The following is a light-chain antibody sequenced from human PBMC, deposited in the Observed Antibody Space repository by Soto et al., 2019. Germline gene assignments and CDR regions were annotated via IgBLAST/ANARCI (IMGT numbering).Light chain of an antibody. Sequence: SLVTQPPSVSTAPEPTVTISCPGSSSNIGNNYVSWYQQLPGTAPKRLIYENKKRPPELPDPFSGSKSGTSATLGITGLQTGDEADYYCRTCDSSLSAQVFGTSTKVTVL. CDR1: SSNIGNNY. CDR3: RTCDSSLSAQV. V-gene: IGLV1-51*02. CDR2: ENK. J-gene: IGLJ1*01.